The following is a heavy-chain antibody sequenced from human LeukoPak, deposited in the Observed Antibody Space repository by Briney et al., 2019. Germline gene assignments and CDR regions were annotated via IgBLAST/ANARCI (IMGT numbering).Heavy chain of an antibody. CDR1: GFTFSYYG. CDR2: ISYDGSNK. J-gene: IGHJ4*02. V-gene: IGHV3-30*03. D-gene: IGHD4-17*01. CDR3: AMSPTPSLRSPPDY. Sequence: PGGSLRLSCAASGFTFSYYGMHWVRQAPGKGLEWVAVISYDGSNKYYADSVKGRFTISRDNSKNTLYLQMNSLRAEDTAVYYCAMSPTPSLRSPPDYWGQGTLVTVSS.